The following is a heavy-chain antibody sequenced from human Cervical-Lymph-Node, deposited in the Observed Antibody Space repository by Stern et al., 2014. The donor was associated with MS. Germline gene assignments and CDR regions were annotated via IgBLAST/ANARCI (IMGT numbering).Heavy chain of an antibody. CDR2: LNIIFDTA. CDR3: ARASDRSGYSPEYFQY. D-gene: IGHD3-22*01. J-gene: IGHJ1*01. CDR1: GGTFSNYA. Sequence: VQLVESGPEVKKPGSSVKVACKASGGTFSNYAISWVRQATGQGLEWMGGLNIIFDTANYAQKFQGRVTMSAGESTSTAYMELSSLRSEDTAVYYCARASDRSGYSPEYFQYWGQGTPVTVSS. V-gene: IGHV1-69*01.